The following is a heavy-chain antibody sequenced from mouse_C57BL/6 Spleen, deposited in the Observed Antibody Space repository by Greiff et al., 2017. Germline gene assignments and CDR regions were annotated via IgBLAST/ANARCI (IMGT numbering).Heavy chain of an antibody. CDR2: INPSNGGT. CDR3: ASNWESVYDMDH. D-gene: IGHD4-1*02. Sequence: QVQLQQPGTELVKPGASVKLSCKASGYTFTSYWMHWVKQRPGQGLEWIGNINPSNGGTNYNAKFKSKATLTVDKSSSTAYMQLSSLTSEDSAVYYCASNWESVYDMDHWGQGTSVTVSS. V-gene: IGHV1-53*01. J-gene: IGHJ4*01. CDR1: GYTFTSYW.